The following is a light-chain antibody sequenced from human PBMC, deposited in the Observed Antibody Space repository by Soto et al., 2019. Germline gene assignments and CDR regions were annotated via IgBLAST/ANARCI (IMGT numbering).Light chain of an antibody. J-gene: IGLJ2*01. CDR1: SSDVGSYNL. CDR3: CSYAGSSTPVV. CDR2: EGN. V-gene: IGLV2-23*01. Sequence: QSVLTQPASVSGSPGQSITISCTGTSSDVGSYNLVSWYQQHPGKAPKLMIYEGNERPSGVSNRFSGSKSGNTASLTISGLQADDEADYYCCSYAGSSTPVVFGGGTKLTVL.